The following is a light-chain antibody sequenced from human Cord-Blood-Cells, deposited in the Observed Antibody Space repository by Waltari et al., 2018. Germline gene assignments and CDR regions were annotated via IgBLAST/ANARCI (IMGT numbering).Light chain of an antibody. J-gene: IGLJ1*01. V-gene: IGLV2-23*01. Sequence: QSALTQTASVSGSPGQSITLPCTGTSSDVGSYKLVSWYQQHPGKAPQLMIYEGSKRPSGVSNRFSGSKSGNTASLTISGLQAEDEADYYCCSYAGSSTYVFVTGNKVTV. CDR3: CSYAGSSTYV. CDR2: EGS. CDR1: SSDVGSYKL.